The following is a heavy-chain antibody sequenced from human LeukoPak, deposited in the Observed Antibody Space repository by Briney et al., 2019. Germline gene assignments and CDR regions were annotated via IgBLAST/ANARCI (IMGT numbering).Heavy chain of an antibody. V-gene: IGHV1-69*04. J-gene: IGHJ3*02. CDR3: ASIRGVLPHTINDAFDI. CDR2: IIPILGIA. CDR1: GGTFSSYA. Sequence: SVKVSCKASGGTFSSYAISWVRQAPGQGLEWMGRIIPILGIANYAQKFQGRVTITADKSTSTAYMELSSLRSEDTAVYYCASIRGVLPHTINDAFDIWGQGTMVTVSS. D-gene: IGHD1-14*01.